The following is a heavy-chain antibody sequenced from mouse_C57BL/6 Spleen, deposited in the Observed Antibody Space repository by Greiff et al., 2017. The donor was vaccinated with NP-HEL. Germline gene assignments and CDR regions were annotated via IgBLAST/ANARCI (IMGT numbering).Heavy chain of an antibody. CDR2: IYPGDGDT. Sequence: QVHVKQSGAELVKPGASVKISCKASGYAFSSYWMNWVKQRPGKGLAWIGQIYPGDGDTNYNGKFKGKATLTADKSSSTAYMQLSSLTSEDSAVYFCARDWGDAWFAYWGQGTLVTVSA. J-gene: IGHJ3*01. CDR1: GYAFSSYW. D-gene: IGHD4-1*01. CDR3: ARDWGDAWFAY. V-gene: IGHV1-80*01.